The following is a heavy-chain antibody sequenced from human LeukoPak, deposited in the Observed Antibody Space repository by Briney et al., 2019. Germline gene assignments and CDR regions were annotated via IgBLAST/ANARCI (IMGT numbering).Heavy chain of an antibody. CDR2: ISTYNGNT. CDR1: GYTFTSYS. V-gene: IGHV1-18*01. Sequence: ASVKVSCKTSGYTFTSYSINWVRQAPGQGLEWMGWISTYNGNTNYAQKLQGRVTMTTDTSTSTAYMELRSLRSDDTAVYYCAKDRWRDGSSSFDNWGQGTLVTVSS. CDR3: AKDRWRDGSSSFDN. D-gene: IGHD6-6*01. J-gene: IGHJ4*02.